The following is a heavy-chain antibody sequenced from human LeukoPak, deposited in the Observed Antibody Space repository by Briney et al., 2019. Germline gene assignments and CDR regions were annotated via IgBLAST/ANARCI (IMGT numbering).Heavy chain of an antibody. D-gene: IGHD3-10*01. V-gene: IGHV4-59*01. CDR2: IYYSGST. Sequence: ATETLSLTCTVSGGSISSYYWSWIRQPPGKGLEWIGYIYYSGSTNYNPSLKSRVTISVDTSKNQFSLKLSSVTAADTAVYYCARYYYGSGSYYNGYMDVWGKGTTVTISS. CDR3: ARYYYGSGSYYNGYMDV. CDR1: GGSISSYY. J-gene: IGHJ6*03.